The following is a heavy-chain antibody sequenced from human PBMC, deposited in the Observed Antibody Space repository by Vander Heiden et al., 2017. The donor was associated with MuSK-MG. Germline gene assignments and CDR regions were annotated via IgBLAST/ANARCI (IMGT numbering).Heavy chain of an antibody. V-gene: IGHV4-34*01. CDR1: GRSFSRNY. D-gene: IGHD3-10*01. Sequence: QGQLQQWGAGMLKLSDTLSLTCAVYGRSFSRNYWCWTRQPPGKGREWIGQINDSGNTNYKPSLKSRVTMSVDTSKNQFSLKLTSVTAADTAVYYCARVLRTRGSGSWINYYFYYYMDVWGKGTTVTVSS. CDR2: INDSGNT. J-gene: IGHJ6*03. CDR3: ARVLRTRGSGSWINYYFYYYMDV.